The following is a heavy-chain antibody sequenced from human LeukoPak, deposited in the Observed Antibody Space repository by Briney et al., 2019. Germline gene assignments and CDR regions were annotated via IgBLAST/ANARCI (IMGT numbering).Heavy chain of an antibody. V-gene: IGHV4-34*01. CDR1: GGSFSTNY. CDR3: ARRRGYYGSGSPLYYFDY. Sequence: KPSETLSLTCAVYGGSFSTNYWSWIRQPPGKGLEWIGETNHSGSTNYNPSLKSRVTISVDTSKNQFSLKLSSVTAADTAVYYCARRRGYYGSGSPLYYFDYWGQGTLVTVSS. D-gene: IGHD3-10*01. J-gene: IGHJ4*02. CDR2: TNHSGST.